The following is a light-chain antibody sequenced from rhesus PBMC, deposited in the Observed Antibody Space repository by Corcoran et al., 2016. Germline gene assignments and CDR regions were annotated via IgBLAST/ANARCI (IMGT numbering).Light chain of an antibody. Sequence: DIQMSQSPSSLSASVGDKVTITCRASQGISNALAWYQQKPGKAPKLLIYAAASLESGVPSRFRGSRSGTDFTLTISSLQPEDFATYSCQQGYSTPFTFGPGTKLDIK. CDR2: AAA. CDR3: QQGYSTPFT. V-gene: IGKV1-33*02. CDR1: QGISNA. J-gene: IGKJ3*01.